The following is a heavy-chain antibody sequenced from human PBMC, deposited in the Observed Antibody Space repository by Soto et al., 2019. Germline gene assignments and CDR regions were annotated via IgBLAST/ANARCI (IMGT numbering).Heavy chain of an antibody. Sequence: EVQLVESGGGLVQPGGSLRLSCAASGFTFSSYWMSWVRQAPGKGLEWVANIKQDGSEKYYVDSVKGRFTISRDNAKNSLYLQMNSLRAEDTAVYYCARERHWLAPSFDYWGQGTLVTVSS. CDR1: GFTFSSYW. CDR3: ARERHWLAPSFDY. J-gene: IGHJ4*02. D-gene: IGHD6-19*01. V-gene: IGHV3-7*01. CDR2: IKQDGSEK.